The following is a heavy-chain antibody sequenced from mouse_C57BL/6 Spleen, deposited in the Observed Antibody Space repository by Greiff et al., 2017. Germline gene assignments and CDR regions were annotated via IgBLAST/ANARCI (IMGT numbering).Heavy chain of an antibody. V-gene: IGHV1-64*01. J-gene: IGHJ1*03. CDR3: VRGGMVTTTDCYFDV. CDR2: IHPNSGST. CDR1: GYTFTSYW. Sequence: VKLQQPGAELVKPGASVKLSCKASGYTFTSYWMHWVKQRPGRGLEWIGMIHPNSGSTKYNEKFKSKATLTVDKPSSTAYMQLSSLTSEDSAVYYSVRGGMVTTTDCYFDVWGTGTTVTVSS. D-gene: IGHD2-2*01.